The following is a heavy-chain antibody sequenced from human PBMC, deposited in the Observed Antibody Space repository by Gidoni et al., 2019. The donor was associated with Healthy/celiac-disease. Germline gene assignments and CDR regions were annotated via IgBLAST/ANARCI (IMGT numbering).Heavy chain of an antibody. CDR3: ARRGNSHAFDI. J-gene: IGHJ3*02. D-gene: IGHD4-4*01. V-gene: IGHV3-13*04. CDR2: IGTAGDT. Sequence: EVQLVESGGGLVQPGGSLRLSCAASGFTFSSYDMHWVRQATGKGLEWVSAIGTAGDTYYPGSVKGRFTISRENAKNSLYLQMNSLRAGDTAVYYCARRGNSHAFDIWGQGTMVTVSS. CDR1: GFTFSSYD.